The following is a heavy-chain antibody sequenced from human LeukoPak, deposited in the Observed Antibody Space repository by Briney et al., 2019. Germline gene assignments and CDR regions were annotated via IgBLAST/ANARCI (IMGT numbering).Heavy chain of an antibody. Sequence: PGGSLRLPCAASGFTFTNYAMSWVRQAPGKGLEWVSVLTGDGGTYYADSVKGRFTNSRDDSKNTLFLQMNSLRAEDTAVYFCAKVKWKLIGYFDYWGQGTLVTVSS. D-gene: IGHD1-20*01. CDR1: GFTFTNYA. J-gene: IGHJ4*02. CDR3: AKVKWKLIGYFDY. CDR2: LTGDGGT. V-gene: IGHV3-23*01.